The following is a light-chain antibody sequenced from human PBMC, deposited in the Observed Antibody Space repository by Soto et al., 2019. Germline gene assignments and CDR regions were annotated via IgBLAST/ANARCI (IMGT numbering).Light chain of an antibody. CDR2: DGS. Sequence: QSALTQPASVSGSPGQSITISCTGTSTDIGRYNYVSWYQQHPGKAPKLSIYDGSTRPSVVANRFSGSKSGNTASLTRSGLQSEDEADYYCCAYTSSSTLVVFGGGTELTVL. CDR3: CAYTSSSTLVV. J-gene: IGLJ2*01. V-gene: IGLV2-14*03. CDR1: STDIGRYNY.